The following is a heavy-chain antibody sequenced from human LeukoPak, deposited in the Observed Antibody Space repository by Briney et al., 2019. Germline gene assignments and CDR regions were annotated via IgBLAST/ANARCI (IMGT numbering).Heavy chain of an antibody. CDR3: AYDILTGYYAGGLYYYYMDV. J-gene: IGHJ6*03. Sequence: ASVKVSCKASGYTFTGYYMHWVRQAPGQGLEWMGWINPNSGGTNYAQKFQGRVTITADESTSTAYMELSSLRSEDTAVYYCAYDILTGYYAGGLYYYYMDVWGKGTTVTISS. CDR2: INPNSGGT. D-gene: IGHD3-9*01. CDR1: GYTFTGYY. V-gene: IGHV1-2*02.